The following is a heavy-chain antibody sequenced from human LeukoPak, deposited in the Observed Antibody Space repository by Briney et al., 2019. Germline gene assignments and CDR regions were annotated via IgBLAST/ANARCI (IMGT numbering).Heavy chain of an antibody. Sequence: GRSLRLPCAASGFTFSSYAMHWVRQAPGKGLEWVAVISYDGSNKYYADSVKGRFTISRDNSKNTLYLQMDSLRAEDTAFYYCARVGCSSTSCTRPFDYWGQGTLVTVSS. V-gene: IGHV3-30*04. J-gene: IGHJ4*02. CDR3: ARVGCSSTSCTRPFDY. CDR2: ISYDGSNK. D-gene: IGHD2-2*01. CDR1: GFTFSSYA.